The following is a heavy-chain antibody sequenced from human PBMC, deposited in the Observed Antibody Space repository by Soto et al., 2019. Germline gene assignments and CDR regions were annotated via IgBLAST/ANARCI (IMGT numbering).Heavy chain of an antibody. V-gene: IGHV4-30-2*01. D-gene: IGHD3-22*01. Sequence: PSETLSLTCAVSGGSISSGGYSWSWIRQPPGKGLEWIGYIYHSGSTYYNPSLKSRVTISVDRSKNQSSLKLSSVTAADTAVYYCARGSSGYYDYWGQGTLVTVSS. CDR3: ARGSSGYYDY. CDR2: IYHSGST. CDR1: GGSISSGGYS. J-gene: IGHJ4*02.